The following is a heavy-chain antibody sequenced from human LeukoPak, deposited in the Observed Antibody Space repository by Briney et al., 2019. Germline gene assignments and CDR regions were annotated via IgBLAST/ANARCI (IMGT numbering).Heavy chain of an antibody. CDR2: IYYSGST. V-gene: IGHV4-59*01. Sequence: SETLSLTSTLSGGSTTSYYWSWIRQPPGKGLEWKGYIYYSGSTNYNPSLKSRVTISVDTSKNQFSLKLSSVTAADTAVYYCARQKRRTYYYDSSGSGRPHAFDIWGQGTMVTVSS. CDR1: GGSTTSYY. CDR3: ARQKRRTYYYDSSGSGRPHAFDI. J-gene: IGHJ3*02. D-gene: IGHD3-22*01.